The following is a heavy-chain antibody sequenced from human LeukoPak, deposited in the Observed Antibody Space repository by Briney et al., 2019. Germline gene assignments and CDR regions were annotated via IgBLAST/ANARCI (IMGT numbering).Heavy chain of an antibody. CDR3: ARDLMVRGRFGFDP. CDR1: GFTFSSYS. V-gene: IGHV3-21*01. D-gene: IGHD3-10*01. CDR2: ISSSSSYI. Sequence: GGSLRLSCAASGFTFSSYSMNWVRQAPGKGLEWVSSISSSSSYIYYADSVKGRFTISRDNAKNSLYPQMNSLRAEDTAVYYCARDLMVRGRFGFDPWGQGTLVTVSS. J-gene: IGHJ5*02.